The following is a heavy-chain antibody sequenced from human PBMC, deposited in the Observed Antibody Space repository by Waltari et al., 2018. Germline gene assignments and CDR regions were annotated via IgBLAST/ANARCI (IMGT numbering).Heavy chain of an antibody. CDR3: AREQRRKGVIAAPYYFDY. D-gene: IGHD6-13*01. V-gene: IGHV4-4*07. Sequence: QVQLQESGPGLVKPSETLSLTCTVSGGSISSYYWSWIRQPAGKGLEWIGRSYTSGSTNYNPSLKSRVTMSVDTSKNQFSLKLGSVTAADTAVYYCAREQRRKGVIAAPYYFDYWGQGTLVTVSS. CDR1: GGSISSYY. CDR2: SYTSGST. J-gene: IGHJ4*02.